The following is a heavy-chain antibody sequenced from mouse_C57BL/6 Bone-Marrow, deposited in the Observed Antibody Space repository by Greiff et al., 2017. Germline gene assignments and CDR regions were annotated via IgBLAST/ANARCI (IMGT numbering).Heavy chain of an antibody. Sequence: EVNVVESGGDLVKPGGSLKLSCAASGFTFSSYGMSWVRQTPDKRLEWVATISSGGSYTYYPDSVKGRFTISRDNAKNTLYLQMSSLKSEDTAMYYCARHLYYDRLWYFDVWGTGTTVTVSS. CDR1: GFTFSSYG. CDR2: ISSGGSYT. J-gene: IGHJ1*03. CDR3: ARHLYYDRLWYFDV. D-gene: IGHD2-4*01. V-gene: IGHV5-6*01.